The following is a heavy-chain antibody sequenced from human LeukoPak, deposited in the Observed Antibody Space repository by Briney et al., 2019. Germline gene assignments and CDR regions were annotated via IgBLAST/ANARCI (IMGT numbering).Heavy chain of an antibody. CDR3: ARGNYYGQDY. V-gene: IGHV3-74*01. J-gene: IGHJ4*02. CDR1: GYTFSSYW. D-gene: IGHD3-10*01. CDR2: INSDGSTT. Sequence: GGSLRHSCGAPGYTFSSYWTHWVRHAPGKGLVWISRINSDGSTTSYADSVKGRFTISRDNAKNTLYLQMNSLRAEDTAVYYCARGNYYGQDYWGQGALVTVSS.